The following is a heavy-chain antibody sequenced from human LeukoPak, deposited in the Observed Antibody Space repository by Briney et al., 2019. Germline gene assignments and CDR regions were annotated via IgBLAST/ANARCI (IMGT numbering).Heavy chain of an antibody. D-gene: IGHD3-16*01. V-gene: IGHV3-23*01. CDR2: IGASGGNI. CDR3: AKRGDIRGFNY. Sequence: GGSLRLSCAASGFTFSNYVMSWVRQAPGKGLEWVSTIGASGGNINYADSVKGRFTISRDNSKNILYLQMNSLRADDTAVYYCAKRGDIRGFNYWVQGSLITVSS. J-gene: IGHJ4*02. CDR1: GFTFSNYV.